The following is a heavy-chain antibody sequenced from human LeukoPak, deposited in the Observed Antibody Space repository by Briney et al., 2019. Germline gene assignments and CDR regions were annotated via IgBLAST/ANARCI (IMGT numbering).Heavy chain of an antibody. CDR1: GFTFSSYA. V-gene: IGHV3-23*01. J-gene: IGHJ5*02. D-gene: IGHD3-22*01. CDR3: AKDKDDSSGYYPSGWFDP. Sequence: PGGSLRLSCAASGFTFSSYAMSWVRQAPGKGLEWVSAISGSGGSTYYADSVKGRFTISRDNSKNTLYLQMNSLRAEDTAVYYCAKDKDDSSGYYPSGWFDPWGQGTLVTVSS. CDR2: ISGSGGST.